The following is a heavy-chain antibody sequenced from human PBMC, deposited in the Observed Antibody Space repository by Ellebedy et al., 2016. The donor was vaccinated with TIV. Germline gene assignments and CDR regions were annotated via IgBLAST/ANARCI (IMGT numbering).Heavy chain of an antibody. Sequence: GESLKIPCAASGFSLRTNWMSWVRQAPGKGLEWVASIKQDGSEKDYVDSLKRRFTISRDIANHSLYLQMNSLRAEHTAVYYCARETSSSWLMPPSTFDSWGQGTLVTVSS. CDR2: IKQDGSEK. CDR3: ARETSSSWLMPPSTFDS. D-gene: IGHD6-13*01. CDR1: GFSLRTNW. V-gene: IGHV3-7*01. J-gene: IGHJ4*02.